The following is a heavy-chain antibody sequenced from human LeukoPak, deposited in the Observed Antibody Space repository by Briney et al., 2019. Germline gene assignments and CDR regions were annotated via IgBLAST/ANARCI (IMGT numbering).Heavy chain of an antibody. CDR3: ASLGDFFGSGSYAPFDY. Sequence: ASVKVSCKASGYTFTGFYMHWVRQAPGQGLEWMGWINPNTGGTNYAQKLQGRVTMTRDTSITTAYMELSRLTSVDTAVYYCASLGDFFGSGSYAPFDYWGQGSLVTVSS. D-gene: IGHD3-10*01. J-gene: IGHJ4*02. CDR2: INPNTGGT. CDR1: GYTFTGFY. V-gene: IGHV1-2*02.